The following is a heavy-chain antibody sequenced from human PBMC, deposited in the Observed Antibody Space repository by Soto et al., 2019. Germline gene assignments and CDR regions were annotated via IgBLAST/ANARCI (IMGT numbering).Heavy chain of an antibody. CDR1: GGSICSRTHH. CDR2: IFYDGST. D-gene: IGHD1-26*01. Sequence: SATLSLTCPIPGGSICSRTHHPRWIRQPPGRGLDWIGSIFYDGSTYYNPSLKSRVTISVDASKSQFSVKLTSVSSTDTAVYYCARHADRGSYSRAFDIWGQGTMVT. CDR3: ARHADRGSYSRAFDI. V-gene: IGHV4-39*01. J-gene: IGHJ3*02.